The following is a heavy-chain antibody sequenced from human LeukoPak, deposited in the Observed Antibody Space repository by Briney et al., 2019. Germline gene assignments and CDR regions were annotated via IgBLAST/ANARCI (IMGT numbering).Heavy chain of an antibody. J-gene: IGHJ5*02. CDR2: IYYSGST. CDR1: GGSISSSSYY. Sequence: PSETLSLTCTVSGGSISSSSYYWGWIRQPPGKGLEWIVSIYYSGSTYYNPSLKSRVTISVYTSKNQFSLKLSSVTAADTAVYYCARHGDYGDYGGVGWFDPWGQGTLVTVSS. CDR3: ARHGDYGDYGGVGWFDP. D-gene: IGHD4-17*01. V-gene: IGHV4-39*01.